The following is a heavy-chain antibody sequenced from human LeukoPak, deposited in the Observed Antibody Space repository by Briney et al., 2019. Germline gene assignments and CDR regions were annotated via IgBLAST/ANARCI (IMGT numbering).Heavy chain of an antibody. Sequence: GGSLRLSCAASGFTFSTYSMNWVRQAPGKGLEWVSSISSRSSYKYYADSVKGRFTISRDNAKNSLYLQMNSLRAEDTAVYYCARDPNYYDSIWDQGTLVTVSS. CDR3: ARDPNYYDSI. J-gene: IGHJ4*02. CDR1: GFTFSTYS. V-gene: IGHV3-21*01. D-gene: IGHD3-22*01. CDR2: ISSRSSYK.